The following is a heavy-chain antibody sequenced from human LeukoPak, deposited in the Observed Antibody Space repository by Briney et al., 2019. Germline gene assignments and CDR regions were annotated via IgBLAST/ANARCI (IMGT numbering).Heavy chain of an antibody. V-gene: IGHV3-64*04. CDR3: ARDPDDYGDYSYFDY. CDR1: GFTLSSYW. CDR2: ISENGGRT. D-gene: IGHD4-17*01. J-gene: IGHJ4*02. Sequence: GGSLRLSCAASGFTLSSYWMHCVRQAPGKGLEYVSAISENGGRTYYADSVKGRFTISRDNSKNTLFLQMNSLRAEDTAVYYCARDPDDYGDYSYFDYWGQGTLVTVSS.